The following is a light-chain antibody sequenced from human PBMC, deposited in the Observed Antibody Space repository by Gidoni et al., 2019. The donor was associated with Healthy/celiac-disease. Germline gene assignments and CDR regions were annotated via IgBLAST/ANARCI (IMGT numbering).Light chain of an antibody. CDR3: QSYDSSLSGWV. J-gene: IGLJ3*02. V-gene: IGLV1-40*01. CDR2: GNS. Sequence: QSVLTQPPSVSGAPGQRVTISCTGSSSNIGAGYDVHWYQQLPGTAPKLLIYGNSNRPSGVPYRFSGSKACNSASLAITGLQAEDEADYYCQSYDSSLSGWVFGGGTKLTVL. CDR1: SSNIGAGYD.